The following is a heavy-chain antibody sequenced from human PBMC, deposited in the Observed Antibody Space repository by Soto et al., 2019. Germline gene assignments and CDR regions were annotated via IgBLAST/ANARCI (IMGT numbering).Heavy chain of an antibody. J-gene: IGHJ3*02. CDR2: IYPGDSDT. CDR1: GYSFTSYW. Sequence: GESLKISCKGSGYSFTSYWIGWGRQMPGKGLEWMGIIYPGDSDTSYSPTFQDQVTISAVKSISTAYLQWSSLKASDTAMYYCARRGYYDRSGYYHDACDIWGQRTMVTVSS. V-gene: IGHV5-51*01. CDR3: ARRGYYDRSGYYHDACDI. D-gene: IGHD3-22*01.